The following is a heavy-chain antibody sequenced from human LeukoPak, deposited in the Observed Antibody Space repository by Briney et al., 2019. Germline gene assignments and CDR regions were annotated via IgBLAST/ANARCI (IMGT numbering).Heavy chain of an antibody. CDR3: ARDLLYYYDSSGYLDY. CDR1: GFTFSDYY. D-gene: IGHD3-22*01. V-gene: IGHV3-11*06. CDR2: ISSSSSYT. Sequence: GGSLRLSCAASGFTFSDYYMSWIRQAPGKGLDWVACISSSSSYTNYADSVKGRFTISRDNAKNSLYLQMNSLRAEDTAVYYCARDLLYYYDSSGYLDYWGQGTLVTVSS. J-gene: IGHJ4*02.